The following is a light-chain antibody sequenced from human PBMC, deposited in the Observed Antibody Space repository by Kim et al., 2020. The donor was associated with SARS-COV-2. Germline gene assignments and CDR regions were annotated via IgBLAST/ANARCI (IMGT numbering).Light chain of an antibody. CDR2: AAS. Sequence: DIQMTQSPSSLSASVGDRVTITCRASQDISNYLAWFQHKPGKAPKLLIYAASALHSEVPSRFSGSGSGTEFTLTISSLQPEDVATFYCQRYNSAPWTFGQGTKVEIK. CDR3: QRYNSAPWT. V-gene: IGKV1-27*01. J-gene: IGKJ1*01. CDR1: QDISNY.